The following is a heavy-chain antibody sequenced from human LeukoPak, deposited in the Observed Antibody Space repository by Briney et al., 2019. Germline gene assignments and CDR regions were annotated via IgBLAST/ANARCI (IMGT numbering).Heavy chain of an antibody. CDR2: ISSSSSSYI. V-gene: IGHV3-21*01. CDR3: ARDAKGDYYGSGSYLHPDY. J-gene: IGHJ4*02. CDR1: GFTFSSYS. D-gene: IGHD3-10*01. Sequence: PGGSLRLSCAASGFTFSSYSMNWVRQAPGKGLEWVSSISSSSSSYIYYADSVKGRFTISRDNAKNSLYLQMNSLRAEDTAVYYCARDAKGDYYGSGSYLHPDYWGQGTLVTVSS.